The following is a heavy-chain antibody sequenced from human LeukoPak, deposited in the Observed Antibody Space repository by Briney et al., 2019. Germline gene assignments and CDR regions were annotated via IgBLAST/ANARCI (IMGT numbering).Heavy chain of an antibody. Sequence: ASVKVSCKASGYTFTSYGISWVRQAPGQGLEWMGWTSTYNGNTNYARKLQGRVTMTTDTSTSTAYMELRSLRSDDTAVYYCARYGDFWSGYSYYFDYWGQGTLVTVSS. J-gene: IGHJ4*02. CDR3: ARYGDFWSGYSYYFDY. D-gene: IGHD3-3*01. CDR2: TSTYNGNT. CDR1: GYTFTSYG. V-gene: IGHV1-18*01.